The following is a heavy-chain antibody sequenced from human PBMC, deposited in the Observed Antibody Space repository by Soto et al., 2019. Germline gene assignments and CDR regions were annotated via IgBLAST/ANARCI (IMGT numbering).Heavy chain of an antibody. J-gene: IGHJ4*02. CDR1: GFTFTSSS. CDR2: IVVGSGNT. D-gene: IGHD3-22*01. CDR3: AAEDYYDSSGLRDY. Sequence: GGSVKGSRKASGFTFTSSSVQWVRQARGQRLEWIGWIVVGSGNTNYAQKFQERVTITRDMSTSTAYMELSSLRSEDTAVYYCAAEDYYDSSGLRDYWGQGTLVTVSS. V-gene: IGHV1-58*01.